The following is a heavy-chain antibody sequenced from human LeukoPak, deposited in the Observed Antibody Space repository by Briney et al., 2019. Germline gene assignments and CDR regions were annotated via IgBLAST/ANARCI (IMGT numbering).Heavy chain of an antibody. V-gene: IGHV3-74*01. Sequence: PGGSLRLSCAASGFTFSSYWMHWVRQVPGKGLVWVSRISSDGSSTIYADSVKGRFTVSRDNAKNTLYLQMNSLRAEDTAVYYCSRGPNSATSNYYCGDFWGQGALATVSS. J-gene: IGHJ4*02. CDR2: ISSDGSST. CDR1: GFTFSSYW. D-gene: IGHD3-22*01. CDR3: SRGPNSATSNYYCGDF.